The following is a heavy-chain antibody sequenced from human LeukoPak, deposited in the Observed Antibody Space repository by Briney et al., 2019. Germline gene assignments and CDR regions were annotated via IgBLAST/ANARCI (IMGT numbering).Heavy chain of an antibody. Sequence: PGRSLRLSCATSGFSFSSYWMHWVRHAPGKGLVWVSRINSDGSSTSYADSVKGRFTISRDNAKNTLYLQMNSLRAEDTAVYYCARESVYHYTNELSDAFDIWGQGTMVTVSS. CDR1: GFSFSSYW. CDR2: INSDGSST. D-gene: IGHD3-16*02. J-gene: IGHJ3*02. V-gene: IGHV3-74*01. CDR3: ARESVYHYTNELSDAFDI.